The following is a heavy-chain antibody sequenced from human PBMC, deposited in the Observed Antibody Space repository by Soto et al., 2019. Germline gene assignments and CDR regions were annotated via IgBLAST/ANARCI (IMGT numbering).Heavy chain of an antibody. CDR2: IYYSGST. CDR1: GGSVSSGSYY. Sequence: PSETLSLTCTVSGGSVSSGSYYWSWIRQPPGKGLEWIGYIYYSGSTNYNPSLKSRVTISVDTSKNQFSLKLSSVTAADTAVYYCARVFKSPWVYYYYGVDVWGQGTTVTVSS. D-gene: IGHD1-26*01. V-gene: IGHV4-61*01. J-gene: IGHJ6*02. CDR3: ARVFKSPWVYYYYGVDV.